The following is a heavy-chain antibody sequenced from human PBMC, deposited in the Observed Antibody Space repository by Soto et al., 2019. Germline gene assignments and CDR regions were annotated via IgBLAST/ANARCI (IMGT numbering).Heavy chain of an antibody. J-gene: IGHJ6*02. Sequence: GGSLRLSCAASGFTFSNAWMNWVRQAPGKGLEWVGRIKSKTDGRTTEYAAPVKGRFTISSGDSKNKLYLQMNSLKTVDTAVYYCTTLRFLEWFSSYYYYGMDVWGQGTTVTVSS. CDR1: GFTFSNAW. D-gene: IGHD3-3*01. CDR2: IKSKTDGRTT. CDR3: TTLRFLEWFSSYYYYGMDV. V-gene: IGHV3-15*07.